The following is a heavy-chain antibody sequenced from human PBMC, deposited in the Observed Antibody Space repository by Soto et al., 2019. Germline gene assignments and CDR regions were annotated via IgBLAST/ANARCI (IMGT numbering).Heavy chain of an antibody. CDR2: IYYSGST. D-gene: IGHD1-26*01. CDR3: ARFPRTRAYFDY. Sequence: TLSLTCTVSGGSVSSGSYYWSWIRQPPGKGLEWIGYIYYSGSTNYNPSPKSRVTISVDTSKNQFSLKLSSVTAADTAVYYCARFPRTRAYFDYWGQGTLVTVSS. J-gene: IGHJ4*02. V-gene: IGHV4-61*01. CDR1: GGSVSSGSYY.